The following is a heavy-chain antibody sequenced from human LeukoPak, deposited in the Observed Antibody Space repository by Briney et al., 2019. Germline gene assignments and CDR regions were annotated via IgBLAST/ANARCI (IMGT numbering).Heavy chain of an antibody. CDR2: IYYSGST. Sequence: PSETLSLTCTVSGGSISSGGYYWSWIRQHPGKGLEWIGYIYYSGSTYYNPSLKSRVTISVDTSKNQFSLKLSSVTAADTAVYYCARGRNVLRYFDWLFRFDYWGQGTLVTVSS. J-gene: IGHJ4*02. V-gene: IGHV4-31*03. D-gene: IGHD3-9*01. CDR1: GGSISSGGYY. CDR3: ARGRNVLRYFDWLFRFDY.